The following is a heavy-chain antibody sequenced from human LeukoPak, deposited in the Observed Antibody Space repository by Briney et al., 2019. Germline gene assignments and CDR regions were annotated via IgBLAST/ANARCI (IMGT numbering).Heavy chain of an antibody. CDR2: INPNSGGT. J-gene: IGHJ3*02. CDR3: ARARWSGAFDI. D-gene: IGHD3-10*02. Sequence: GASVKVSCKASGGTFSSYAISWVRQAPGQGLEWMGWINPNSGGTNYAQKFQGRVTMTRDTSISTAYMELSRLRSDDTAVYYCARARWSGAFDIWGQGTMVTVSS. CDR1: GGTFSSYA. V-gene: IGHV1-2*02.